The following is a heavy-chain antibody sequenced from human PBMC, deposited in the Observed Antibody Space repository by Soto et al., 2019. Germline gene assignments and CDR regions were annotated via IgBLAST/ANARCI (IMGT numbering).Heavy chain of an antibody. D-gene: IGHD2-15*01. J-gene: IGHJ6*02. CDR2: ISAYNGNT. CDR3: AIYCSGGSCYSAPFYYYGMNV. V-gene: IGHV1-18*01. Sequence: ASVKVSCKASGYTFTSYGISWVRQAPGQGLEWMGWISAYNGNTNYAQKLQGRVTMTTDTSTSTAYMELRSLRSDDTAVYYCAIYCSGGSCYSAPFYYYGMNVWGQATTVTVSS. CDR1: GYTFTSYG.